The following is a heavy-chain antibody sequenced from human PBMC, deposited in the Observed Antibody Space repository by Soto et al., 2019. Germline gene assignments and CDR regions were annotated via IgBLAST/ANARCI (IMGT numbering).Heavy chain of an antibody. J-gene: IGHJ4*02. CDR3: ARRMRDYGGSDY. D-gene: IGHD4-17*01. CDR1: GFTFTDYA. Sequence: QVQLVESGGGVVQPGRSLTLSCAASGFTFTDYAVHWVRQAPGKGLAWVAIISYDGSNKYYADSVKGRFTISRDNSKNTLFLQINSLRPEDTAVYYCARRMRDYGGSDYWGQGTLVTVSS. V-gene: IGHV3-30-3*01. CDR2: ISYDGSNK.